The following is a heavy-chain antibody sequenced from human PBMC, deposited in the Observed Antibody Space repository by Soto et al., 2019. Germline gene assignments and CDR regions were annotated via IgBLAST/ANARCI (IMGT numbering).Heavy chain of an antibody. CDR2: ISAYNGNT. CDR1: CYTFTRYG. CDR3: ARAIVVVVPAAIVYYDGMDV. Sequence: ASVEVSCKASCYTFTRYGISWVREAPGQGLEWMGWISAYNGNTNYAQKLQGRVTMTTDTSTSTAYMELRSLRSDDTAVYYCARAIVVVVPAAIVYYDGMDVWRQGTTVTV. V-gene: IGHV1-18*01. J-gene: IGHJ6*02. D-gene: IGHD2-2*01.